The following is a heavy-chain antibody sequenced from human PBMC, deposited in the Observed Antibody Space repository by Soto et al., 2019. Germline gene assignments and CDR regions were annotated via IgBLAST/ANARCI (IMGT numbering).Heavy chain of an antibody. D-gene: IGHD5-18*01. CDR3: AREFSSYGPFDF. Sequence: GGSLRLSCAASGFTFIIYIINWVRQAPGKGLEWVSYISSSSSTIYYADSVKGRFTISRDNAKNSLYLQMNSLRAEDTAVYYCAREFSSYGPFDFLGQGTPVPGSS. V-gene: IGHV3-48*01. CDR2: ISSSSSTI. CDR1: GFTFIIYI. J-gene: IGHJ4*01.